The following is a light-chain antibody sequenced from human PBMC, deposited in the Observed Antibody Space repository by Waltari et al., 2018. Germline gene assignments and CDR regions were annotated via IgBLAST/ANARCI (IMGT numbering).Light chain of an antibody. J-gene: IGLJ3*02. CDR3: QTWDSGIWV. Sequence: QLVLTQSPSASASLGASVKLTCTLSSGHHNYAIAWLPQQPEKGPRFLMKVDNDGSRTKGDGIPDRFSGATSGAERYLTIASLQSEDEADYYCQTWDSGIWVFGGGTKLTVL. CDR1: SGHHNYA. CDR2: VDNDGSR. V-gene: IGLV4-69*01.